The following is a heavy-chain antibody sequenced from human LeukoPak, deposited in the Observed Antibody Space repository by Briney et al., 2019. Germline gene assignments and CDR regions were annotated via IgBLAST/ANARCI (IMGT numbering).Heavy chain of an antibody. CDR2: VSGSGDST. V-gene: IGHV3-23*01. D-gene: IGHD4-11*01. CDR3: AKEPSSRNYA. J-gene: IGHJ5*02. Sequence: GGSLRLSCAASGFTFSSYAMSWVRQAPGKGLEGVSAVSGSGDSTFYADSVKGGFTISRDNSKNTLYLQMNSLRAEDTALYYCAKEPSSRNYAWGQGTLVTVSS. CDR1: GFTFSSYA.